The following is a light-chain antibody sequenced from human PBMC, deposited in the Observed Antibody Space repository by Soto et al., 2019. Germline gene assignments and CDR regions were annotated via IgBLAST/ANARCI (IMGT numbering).Light chain of an antibody. CDR2: AAS. CDR3: QQLDIYPIT. J-gene: IGKJ4*01. CDR1: QSISSY. Sequence: DIQMTQSPSSLSASVGDRVTITCRASQSISSYLNWYQQKPGKAPKLLIYAASSLQSGVPSRFSGSGSGTDFTLTISSLQPEDFATYYCQQLDIYPITFGGGTKVDIK. V-gene: IGKV1-39*01.